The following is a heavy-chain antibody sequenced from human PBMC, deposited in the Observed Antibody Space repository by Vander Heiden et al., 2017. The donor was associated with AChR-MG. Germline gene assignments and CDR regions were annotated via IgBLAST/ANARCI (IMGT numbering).Heavy chain of an antibody. Sequence: EVQLVESGGGLVKPGGSLRLSCAASGFTFSNAWMRWVRQAPGKGLEWVGRIKSKTDGGTTDYAAPVKGRFTISRDDSKNTLYLQMNSLKTEDTAVYYCTTDSITIFGVVSYYYGMDVWGQGTTVTVSS. V-gene: IGHV3-15*01. CDR1: GFTFSNAW. CDR3: TTDSITIFGVVSYYYGMDV. D-gene: IGHD3-3*01. J-gene: IGHJ6*02. CDR2: IKSKTDGGTT.